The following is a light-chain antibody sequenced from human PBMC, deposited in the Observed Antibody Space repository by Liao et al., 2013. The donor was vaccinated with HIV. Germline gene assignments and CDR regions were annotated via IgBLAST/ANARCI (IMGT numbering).Light chain of an antibody. CDR2: KDS. V-gene: IGLV3-25*03. CDR1: NIGSKS. Sequence: SYVLTQPPSVSVAPGKTARITCGGNNIGSKSVHWYQQRPGQAPVLVIYKDSGRPSGIPERFSGSSSGTTVTLTISGVQAEDEADYYCQSADSSGTYVVFGGGTKLTVL. J-gene: IGLJ2*01. CDR3: QSADSSGTYVV.